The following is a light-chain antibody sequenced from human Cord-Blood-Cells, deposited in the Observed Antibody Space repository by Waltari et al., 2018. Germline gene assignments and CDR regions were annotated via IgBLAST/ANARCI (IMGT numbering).Light chain of an antibody. CDR1: QSISSW. CDR3: QQYNRYSVW. Sequence: DIQMTQSPSTLSASVGDRVTITCRASQSISSWLAWYQQKPGKAPKLLIYKASSLESGVPSRFSGSGSGTEFTLTISSLQPDDFATYYCQQYNRYSVWFGQGTKVEIK. CDR2: KAS. J-gene: IGKJ1*01. V-gene: IGKV1-5*03.